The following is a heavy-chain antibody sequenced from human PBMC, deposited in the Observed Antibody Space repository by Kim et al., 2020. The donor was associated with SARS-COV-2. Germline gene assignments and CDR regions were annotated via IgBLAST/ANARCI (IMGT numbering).Heavy chain of an antibody. Sequence: GGSLRLSCAASGFTFSSYSMNWVRQAPGKGLEWVSSISSSSSYIYYADSVKGRFTISRDNAKNSLYLQMNSLRAEDTAVYYCARDLGSSRASRRFDYWGQGTLVTVSS. CDR2: ISSSSSYI. J-gene: IGHJ4*02. CDR3: ARDLGSSRASRRFDY. CDR1: GFTFSSYS. V-gene: IGHV3-21*01. D-gene: IGHD2-15*01.